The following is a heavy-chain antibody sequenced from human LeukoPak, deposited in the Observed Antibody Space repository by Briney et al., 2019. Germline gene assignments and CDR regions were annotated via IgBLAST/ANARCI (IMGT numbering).Heavy chain of an antibody. J-gene: IGHJ4*02. CDR1: GYTFTNYG. CDR2: ISAYNGNT. D-gene: IGHD3-10*01. V-gene: IGHV1-18*01. Sequence: ASVKVSCKASGYTFTNYGISWVRQAPGQGLEWMGWISAYNGNTNYAQKLQGRVSTTTDTSTSTAYMELRSLRSDDTAVYYCARERDVAYYYGSGSQAADYWGQGTLVTVSS. CDR3: ARERDVAYYYGSGSQAADY.